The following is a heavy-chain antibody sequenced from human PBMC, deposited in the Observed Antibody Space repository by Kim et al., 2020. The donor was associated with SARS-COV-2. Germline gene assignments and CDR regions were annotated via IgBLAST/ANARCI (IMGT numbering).Heavy chain of an antibody. CDR1: GFTFSSYG. CDR3: AKEWVVTSHYYYGMDV. V-gene: IGHV3-30*18. J-gene: IGHJ6*02. CDR2: ISYDGSNK. D-gene: IGHD2-21*02. Sequence: GGSLRLSCAASGFTFSSYGMHWVRQAPGKGLEWVAVISYDGSNKYYADSVKGRFTISRDNSKNTLYLQMNSLRAEDTAVYYCAKEWVVTSHYYYGMDVWGQGTTVTVSS.